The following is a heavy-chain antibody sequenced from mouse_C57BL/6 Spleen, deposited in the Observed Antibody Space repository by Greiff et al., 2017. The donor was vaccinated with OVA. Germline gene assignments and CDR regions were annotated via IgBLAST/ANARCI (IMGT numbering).Heavy chain of an antibody. D-gene: IGHD1-1*01. V-gene: IGHV2-9-1*01. CDR2: IWTGGGT. CDR3: ARNYYYGSSIYWYFDV. J-gene: IGHJ1*03. CDR1: GFSLTSYA. Sequence: VQRVESGPGLVAPTQSLSITCTVSGFSLTSYAISWVRQPPGKGLEWLGVIWTGGGTNYNSALKSRLSISKDNSKSQVILKMNSLQTDDTARYYCARNYYYGSSIYWYFDVWGTGTTVTVSS.